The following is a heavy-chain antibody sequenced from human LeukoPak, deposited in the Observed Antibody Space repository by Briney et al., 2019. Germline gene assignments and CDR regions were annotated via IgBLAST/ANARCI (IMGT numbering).Heavy chain of an antibody. D-gene: IGHD2-2*02. J-gene: IGHJ3*02. V-gene: IGHV3-11*01. CDR1: GFTFSDYY. CDR2: ISSSGSTI. CDR3: ARSVDQLLYDAYDAFDI. Sequence: GGSLRLSCAASGFTFSDYYMSWIRQAPGKGLEWVSYISSSGSTIYYADSVKGRFTISRDNAKNPLYLQMNSLRAEDAAVYYCARSVDQLLYDAYDAFDIWGQGTMVTVSS.